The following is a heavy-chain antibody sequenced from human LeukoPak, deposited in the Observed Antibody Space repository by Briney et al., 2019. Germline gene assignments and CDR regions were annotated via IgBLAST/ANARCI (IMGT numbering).Heavy chain of an antibody. D-gene: IGHD5-24*01. CDR2: IIPIFGTA. CDR1: GGTFSSYA. J-gene: IGHJ3*02. CDR3: ARSRRDGYNLHAFDI. Sequence: SVKVSCKASGGTFSSYAISWVRQDPGQGLEWMGRIIPIFGTANYAQKFQGRVTITTDESTSTAYMELSSLRSEDTAVYYCARSRRDGYNLHAFDIWGQGTMVTVSS. V-gene: IGHV1-69*05.